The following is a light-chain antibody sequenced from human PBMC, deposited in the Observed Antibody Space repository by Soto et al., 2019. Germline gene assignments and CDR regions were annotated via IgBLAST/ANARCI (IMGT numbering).Light chain of an antibody. CDR1: QSVSRN. J-gene: IGKJ4*01. Sequence: EIVMTQSPATLXVSPGERATXXCRASQSVSRNLAWYQQKPGQAPRLLIYGASTRATGIPARFSGSGSGTEFTLTISSLQSEDFPVYYCQQYNNWPPLTXGGGTKGEIK. CDR3: QQYNNWPPLT. V-gene: IGKV3-15*01. CDR2: GAS.